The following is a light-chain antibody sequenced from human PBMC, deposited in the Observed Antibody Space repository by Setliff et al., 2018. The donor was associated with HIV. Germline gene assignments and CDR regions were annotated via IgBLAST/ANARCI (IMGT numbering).Light chain of an antibody. J-gene: IGLJ1*01. CDR3: CSYAGSYGYV. V-gene: IGLV2-11*01. CDR2: DVS. CDR1: SSDVGGYKY. Sequence: QSALPQPRSVSGSPGQSVTISCTGASSDVGGYKYVSWYQQHPGKAPKLMIYDVSKRPSGVPDRFSGSKSGNTASLTISGLQAEDEADYYCCSYAGSYGYVFGTGTKVTVL.